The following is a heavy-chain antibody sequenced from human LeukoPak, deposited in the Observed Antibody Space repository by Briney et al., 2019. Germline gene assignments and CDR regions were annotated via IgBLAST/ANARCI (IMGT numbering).Heavy chain of an antibody. D-gene: IGHD2-2*01. V-gene: IGHV3-7*01. CDR2: IKRDGSET. Sequence: GGSLRLSCEASEVTFSSSWMSWVRQAPGKGLEWVANIKRDGSETYYVDSVKGRFTISRDNTKNSLYLQMNSLRAEDTAVYYCARLSTSVPQGDYWGQGTLVTVSS. CDR1: EVTFSSSW. CDR3: ARLSTSVPQGDY. J-gene: IGHJ4*02.